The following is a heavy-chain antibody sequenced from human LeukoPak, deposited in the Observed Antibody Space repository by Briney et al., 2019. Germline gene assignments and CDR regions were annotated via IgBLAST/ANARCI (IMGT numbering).Heavy chain of an antibody. V-gene: IGHV3-21*01. D-gene: IGHD3-10*01. CDR3: ARGRSITLLRGVAMSDGFDV. J-gene: IGHJ3*01. CDR1: GFTFSSYG. Sequence: GGSLRLSCTASGFTFSSYGLNWVRQAPGKGLEWVSFIDTSGSYIYYGDSVKGRVTISRDNARNSLYLQMSGLRAEDTAVYYCARGRSITLLRGVAMSDGFDVWGQGAMVTVSS. CDR2: IDTSGSYI.